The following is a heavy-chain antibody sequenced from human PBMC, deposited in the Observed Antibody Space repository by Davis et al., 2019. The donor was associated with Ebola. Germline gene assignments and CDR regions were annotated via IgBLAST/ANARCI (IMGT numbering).Heavy chain of an antibody. D-gene: IGHD2-2*01. CDR2: ISSSGSTI. CDR3: ARWGSTSDPHYYYYGMDV. V-gene: IGHV3-11*01. Sequence: PGGSLRLSCAASGFTVSSNYMSWIRQAPGKGLEWVSYISSSGSTIYYADSVKGRFTISRDNAKNSLYLQMNSLRAEDTAVYYCARWGSTSDPHYYYYGMDVWGQGTTVTVSS. CDR1: GFTVSSNY. J-gene: IGHJ6*02.